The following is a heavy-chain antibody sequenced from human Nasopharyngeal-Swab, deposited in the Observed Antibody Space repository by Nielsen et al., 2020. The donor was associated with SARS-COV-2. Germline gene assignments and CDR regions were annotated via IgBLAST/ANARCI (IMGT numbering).Heavy chain of an antibody. Sequence: GESLKISCAASGFTFSTYNMNWVRQAPGKGLEWVSSISSNSTYIYYADSVKGRFTISRDNAKDSLYLQMNSLRAEDTAVYYCARDGLDYDFWSAYFMDVWGQGTTVTVSS. V-gene: IGHV3-21*01. D-gene: IGHD3-3*01. J-gene: IGHJ6*02. CDR3: ARDGLDYDFWSAYFMDV. CDR2: ISSNSTYI. CDR1: GFTFSTYN.